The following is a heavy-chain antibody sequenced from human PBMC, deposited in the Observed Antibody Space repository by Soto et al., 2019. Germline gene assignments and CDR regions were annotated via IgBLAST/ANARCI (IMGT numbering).Heavy chain of an antibody. CDR2: IYYSGST. CDR1: GGSISSYY. D-gene: IGHD3-3*01. J-gene: IGHJ4*02. V-gene: IGHV4-59*01. CDR3: ARGRETIFGVVSSYFDY. Sequence: SETLSLTCTVSGGSISSYYWSWIRQPPGKGLEWIGYIYYSGSTNYNPSLKSRVTISVDKSKNQFSLKLSSVTAADTAVYYCARGRETIFGVVSSYFDYWGQGTLVTVSS.